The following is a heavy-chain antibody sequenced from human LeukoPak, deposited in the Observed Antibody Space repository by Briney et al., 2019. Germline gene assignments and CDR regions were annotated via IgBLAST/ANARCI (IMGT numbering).Heavy chain of an antibody. CDR2: INAGNGNT. CDR1: GYTFTSYA. V-gene: IGHV1-3*01. CDR3: ARADAFGGNYYFDY. D-gene: IGHD4-23*01. Sequence: ASVNVSCKASGYTFTSYAMHWVRQAPGQRLEWMGWINAGNGNTKYSQKFQGRVTITRDTSASPAYMELSSLRPEDTAVYYCARADAFGGNYYFDYWGQGTLVTVSS. J-gene: IGHJ4*02.